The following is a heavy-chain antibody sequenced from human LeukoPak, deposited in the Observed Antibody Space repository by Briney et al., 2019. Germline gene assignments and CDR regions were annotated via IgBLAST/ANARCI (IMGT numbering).Heavy chain of an antibody. CDR2: VSSSSSYI. D-gene: IGHD4-17*01. CDR1: GFTFSTYT. Sequence: GGSLRLSCAASGFTFSTYTMNWVRQAPGKGLEWVSSVSSSSSYIHYADSVKGRFTISRDNAKNSLYLQMNSLRAEDTAVYYCARTLEDYGDYKVYYYYGMDDWGQGTTVTVSS. J-gene: IGHJ6*02. CDR3: ARTLEDYGDYKVYYYYGMDD. V-gene: IGHV3-21*01.